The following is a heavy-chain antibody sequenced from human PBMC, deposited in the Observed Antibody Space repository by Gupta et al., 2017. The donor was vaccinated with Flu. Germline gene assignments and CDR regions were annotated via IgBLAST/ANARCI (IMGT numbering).Heavy chain of an antibody. CDR3: TTGTWIQLWLGYGMDV. CDR2: IKSKTDGGTT. D-gene: IGHD5-18*01. CDR1: GFTFSNAW. J-gene: IGHJ6*02. Sequence: EVQLVESGGGLVKPGGSLRLSCAASGFTFSNAWMSWVRQAPGKGLEWVGRIKSKTDGGTTDYAAPVKGRFTISRDDSKNTLYLQMNSLKTEDTAVYYCTTGTWIQLWLGYGMDVWGQGTTVTVSS. V-gene: IGHV3-15*01.